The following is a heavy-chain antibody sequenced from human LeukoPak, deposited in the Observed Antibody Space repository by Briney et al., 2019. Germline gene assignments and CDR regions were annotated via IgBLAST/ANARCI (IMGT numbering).Heavy chain of an antibody. Sequence: GGSLRLSCVDSGFTFSSFAMSWVRQAPGKGLEWVSTISSSGSTTYYVDSVKGRFTISRDNSRNTLYLQMNSKRAEDTAVYYCARESPAFDYWGQGTLVTVS. J-gene: IGHJ4*02. CDR3: ARESPAFDY. CDR2: ISSSGSTT. CDR1: GFTFSSFA. V-gene: IGHV3-23*01.